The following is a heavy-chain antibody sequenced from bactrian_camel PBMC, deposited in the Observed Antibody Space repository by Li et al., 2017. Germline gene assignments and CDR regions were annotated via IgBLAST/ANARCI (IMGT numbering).Heavy chain of an antibody. Sequence: QLVESGGNLVQPGGSLRLSCAASVFTFSTYWMYWVRQAPGKGLEWVSTINSGGDRTYYQDSVKGRFTISQDNSKNTVSLQMNSLKTEDTALYYCATQIGLGQGTQVTVSS. CDR1: VFTFSTYW. V-gene: IGHV3S25*01. CDR2: INSGGDRT. J-gene: IGHJ4*01.